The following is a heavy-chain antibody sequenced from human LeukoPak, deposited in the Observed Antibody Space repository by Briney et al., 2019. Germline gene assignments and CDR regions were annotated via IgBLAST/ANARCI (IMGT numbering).Heavy chain of an antibody. CDR1: GFTFSSYW. Sequence: GGSLRLSCAASGFTFSSYWMHWVRQAPGKGLEWVAVISYDGSNKYYADSVQGRFTISRDNSKNTLYLQMNSLRAEDTAVYYCTRDFREFIAATTWGQGTLVTVSS. CDR2: ISYDGSNK. D-gene: IGHD6-13*01. J-gene: IGHJ4*02. V-gene: IGHV3-30-3*01. CDR3: TRDFREFIAATT.